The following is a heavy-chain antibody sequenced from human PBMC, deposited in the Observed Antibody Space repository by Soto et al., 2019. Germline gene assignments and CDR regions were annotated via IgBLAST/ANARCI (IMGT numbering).Heavy chain of an antibody. Sequence: GSLRLSCAASGFTFSSYGMHWVRQAAGKGLEWVAVIWYDGTNKYYADSVKGRFTISRDNSKNTLYLQMNSLRAEDTAVYYCARDGDIILNRGLVGDYWGQGT. CDR2: IWYDGTNK. D-gene: IGHD2-15*01. J-gene: IGHJ4*02. CDR1: GFTFSSYG. V-gene: IGHV3-33*01. CDR3: ARDGDIILNRGLVGDY.